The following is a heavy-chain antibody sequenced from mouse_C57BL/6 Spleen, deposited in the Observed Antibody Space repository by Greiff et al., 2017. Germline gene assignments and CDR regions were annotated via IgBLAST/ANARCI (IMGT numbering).Heavy chain of an antibody. CDR1: GYTFTSYW. V-gene: IGHV1-64*01. D-gene: IGHD2-4*01. J-gene: IGHJ1*03. CDR2: IHPNSGST. Sequence: VQLQQPGAELVKPGASVKLSCKASGYTFTSYWMHWVKQRPGQGLEWIGMIHPNSGSTNYNEKFKSKATLTVDKSSSTAYMQLRSLTSEDSAVYYCARSDYGSFWYFDVWGTGTTVTVSS. CDR3: ARSDYGSFWYFDV.